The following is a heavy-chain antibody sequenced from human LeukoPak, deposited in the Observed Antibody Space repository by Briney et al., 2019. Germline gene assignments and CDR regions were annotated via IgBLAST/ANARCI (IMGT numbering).Heavy chain of an antibody. D-gene: IGHD3-3*01. CDR3: AKDRSDYTDY. V-gene: IGHV3-23*01. CDR2: ISGSGGSI. CDR1: GFTFSSYA. J-gene: IGHJ4*02. Sequence: PGGSLRLSCAAPGFTFSSYAMSWVRQAPGKGLEWVSAISGSGGSIYYTDSVKGRFTISRDNSKNTLYLQMNSLRAEDTAVYYCAKDRSDYTDYWGQGTLVTVSS.